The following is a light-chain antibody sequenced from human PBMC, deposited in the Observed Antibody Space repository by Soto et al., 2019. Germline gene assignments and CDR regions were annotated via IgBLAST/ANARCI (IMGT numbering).Light chain of an antibody. CDR2: DVS. CDR1: SSDVGGYNY. Sequence: QSALTQPASVSGSPGQSITISCTGTSSDVGGYNYVSWYHQHPGKVPKLIIYDVSNRPSGVSNRFSGSKSGNTASLTISGLQAEDEADYYCSSYTSSNTYVFGTGTKLTLL. J-gene: IGLJ1*01. CDR3: SSYTSSNTYV. V-gene: IGLV2-14*01.